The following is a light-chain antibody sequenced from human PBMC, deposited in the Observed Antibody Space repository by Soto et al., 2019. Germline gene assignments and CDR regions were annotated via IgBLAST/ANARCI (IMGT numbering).Light chain of an antibody. J-gene: IGKJ2*01. CDR2: GAS. V-gene: IGKV3-20*01. CDR3: QQFGSSPNT. Sequence: IVLTQSPGTLSLSPGERATLSCRASQSVISTYLAWYQQQPGKAPRLLLYGASNRATGIPDRFSGSGSGTDFAITITRLEPEDFAVYFCQQFGSSPNTFGQGPKLDIK. CDR1: QSVISTY.